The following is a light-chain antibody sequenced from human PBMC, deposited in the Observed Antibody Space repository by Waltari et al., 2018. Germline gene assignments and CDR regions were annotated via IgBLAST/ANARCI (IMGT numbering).Light chain of an antibody. J-gene: IGKJ1*01. CDR1: QGISNY. V-gene: IGKV1-9*01. CDR3: QQLNSYQWT. Sequence: IQLTQPQSPLPPSVGARVTFTCRASQGISNYLAWYQQKPGKAPKLLIYAASTLQSGVPSRFSGSGSGTDFTLTISSLQPEDFATYYCQQLNSYQWTFGQGTKVEIK. CDR2: AAS.